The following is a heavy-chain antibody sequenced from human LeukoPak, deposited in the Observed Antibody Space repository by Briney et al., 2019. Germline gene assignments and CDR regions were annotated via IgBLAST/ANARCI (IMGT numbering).Heavy chain of an antibody. D-gene: IGHD3-22*01. CDR3: ARDYIADDSSGYYYSWFDP. CDR2: ISAYNGNT. J-gene: IGHJ5*02. CDR1: GYTFTSYG. Sequence: ASVKVSCKASGYTFTSYGISWVRQAPGQGLEWMGWISAYNGNTNYAQKLQGRVTMTTDTSTSTACMELRSLRSDDTAVYYCARDYIADDSSGYYYSWFDPWGQGTLVTVSS. V-gene: IGHV1-18*01.